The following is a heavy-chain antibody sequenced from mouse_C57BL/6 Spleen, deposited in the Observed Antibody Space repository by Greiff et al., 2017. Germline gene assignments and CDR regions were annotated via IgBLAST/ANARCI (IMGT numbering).Heavy chain of an antibody. J-gene: IGHJ1*03. V-gene: IGHV14-1*01. CDR3: KGDYYGSSSYWYFDV. CDR1: GFNIKDSY. Sequence: VQLQQSGAELVRPGASVKLSCTASGFNIKDSYMHWVKPRPAQGLEWIGRIDPEDGDTEYAPKFQGKATMTADTSSNTAYLQLSSLTSEDTAVYYCKGDYYGSSSYWYFDVWGTGTTVTVSS. D-gene: IGHD1-1*01. CDR2: IDPEDGDT.